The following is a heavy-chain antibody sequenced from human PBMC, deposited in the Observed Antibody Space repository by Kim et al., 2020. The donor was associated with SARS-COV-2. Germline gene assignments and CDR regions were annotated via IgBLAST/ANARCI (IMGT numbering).Heavy chain of an antibody. V-gene: IGHV3-33*01. Sequence: YAASVRGRFTITGDNSKTTLYLQMNSLGAEDTAVYYCARISSTWGGMDVWGQGTTVTVSS. CDR3: ARISSTWGGMDV. J-gene: IGHJ6*02. D-gene: IGHD7-27*01.